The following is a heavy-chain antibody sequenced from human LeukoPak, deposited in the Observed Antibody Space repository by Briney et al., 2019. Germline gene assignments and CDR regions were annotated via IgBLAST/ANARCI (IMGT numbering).Heavy chain of an antibody. CDR3: AKGGGSSGRSYYFDY. D-gene: IGHD3-22*01. J-gene: IGHJ4*02. Sequence: PGGSLRLSCAASRFTVSSNYMTWVRQAAGKGLEWVSVIYSGGSTYYADSVKGRFTISRDNSKNTMNLQMNSLRAEDTAVYYCAKGGGSSGRSYYFDYWGQGTLVTVSS. CDR1: RFTVSSNY. V-gene: IGHV3-66*01. CDR2: IYSGGST.